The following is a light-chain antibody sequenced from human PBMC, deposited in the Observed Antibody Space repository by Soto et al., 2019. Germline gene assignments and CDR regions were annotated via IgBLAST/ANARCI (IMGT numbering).Light chain of an antibody. CDR3: CSYAGSSTFHVI. CDR2: DDS. CDR1: SSDVGTYNL. Sequence: QSALTQPASVSGSPGQSLTISCTGTSSDVGTYNLVSWYQQPPGKAPKLMIYDDSKRPSGVSNRFSGSKSDNTASLTISGLQAEDEADYYCCSYAGSSTFHVIFGGGTKLTVL. V-gene: IGLV2-23*01. J-gene: IGLJ2*01.